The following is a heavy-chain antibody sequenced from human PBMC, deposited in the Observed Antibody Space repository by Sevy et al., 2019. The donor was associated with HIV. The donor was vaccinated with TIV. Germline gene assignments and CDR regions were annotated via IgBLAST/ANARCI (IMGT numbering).Heavy chain of an antibody. CDR1: GLTVSSNY. Sequence: GGSLRLSCAVSGLTVSSNYMSWVRQAPGKGLEWVSLIYSGGATYYADSVNGRFTISGDDSKNTLYLQMNSLRAEDTAVYYCARDHYYDSSGYYAPNYWGQGTLVTVSS. D-gene: IGHD3-22*01. CDR2: IYSGGAT. J-gene: IGHJ4*02. V-gene: IGHV3-66*02. CDR3: ARDHYYDSSGYYAPNY.